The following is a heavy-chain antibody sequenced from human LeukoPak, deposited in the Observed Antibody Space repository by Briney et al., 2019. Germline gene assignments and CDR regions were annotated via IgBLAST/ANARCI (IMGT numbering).Heavy chain of an antibody. V-gene: IGHV1-18*01. Sequence: ASVKVSCKASGYTFTSYGISWVRQAPGQGLEWMGWISAYNGNTNYAQKLQGRVTMTTDTSTSTAYMELRSLRPDDTAVYYCASVGATDHRYYYYGMDVWGQGTTVTVSS. CDR3: ASVGATDHRYYYYGMDV. J-gene: IGHJ6*02. D-gene: IGHD1-26*01. CDR1: GYTFTSYG. CDR2: ISAYNGNT.